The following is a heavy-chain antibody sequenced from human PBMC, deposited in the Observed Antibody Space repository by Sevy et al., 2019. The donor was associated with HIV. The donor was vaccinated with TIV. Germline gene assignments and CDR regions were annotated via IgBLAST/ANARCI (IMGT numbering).Heavy chain of an antibody. V-gene: IGHV3-30*09. J-gene: IGHJ4*02. CDR2: ISYDGSNK. CDR1: GFTFRNYA. CDR3: AREGQLWFVYYFDN. Sequence: GGSLRLSCTASGFTFRNYAMNWVCQAPGKGLELVALISYDGSNKYYADSVRGRFAISRDNSKNTLYLQMNSLRPEDTAIYYCAREGQLWFVYYFDNWGQGTLVTVSS. D-gene: IGHD3-10*01.